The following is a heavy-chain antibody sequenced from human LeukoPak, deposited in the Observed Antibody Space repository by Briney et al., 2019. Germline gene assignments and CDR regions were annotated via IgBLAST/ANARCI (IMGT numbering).Heavy chain of an antibody. J-gene: IGHJ5*02. D-gene: IGHD1-26*01. CDR1: GGSIGSYY. CDR3: ARGGIVGSRTNWFDP. V-gene: IGHV4-59*01. CDR2: IYYIGST. Sequence: SSETLSLTCTVSGGSIGSYYWYWIRQPAGKGLECIGYIYYIGSTNYNPSLKSRVTISLDTSKSQFSLKLTSVTPADTAVYYCARGGIVGSRTNWFDPWGQGILVTVSS.